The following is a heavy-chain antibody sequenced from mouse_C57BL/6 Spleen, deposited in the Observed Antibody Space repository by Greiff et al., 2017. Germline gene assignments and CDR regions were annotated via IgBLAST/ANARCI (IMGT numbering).Heavy chain of an antibody. Sequence: EVQRVESGGGLVKPGGSLKLSCAASGFTFSDYGMHWVRQAPEKGLEWVAYISSGSSTIYYADTVKGRFTISRANANNTLFLQMTSLRSEATALYCCRRPNWDVGYFDYWGQGTTLTVSS. CDR2: ISSGSSTI. J-gene: IGHJ2*01. CDR1: GFTFSDYG. D-gene: IGHD4-1*01. V-gene: IGHV5-17*01. CDR3: RRPNWDVGYFDY.